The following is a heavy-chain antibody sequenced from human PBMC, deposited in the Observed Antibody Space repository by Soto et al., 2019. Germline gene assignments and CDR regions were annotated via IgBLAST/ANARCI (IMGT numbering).Heavy chain of an antibody. CDR1: GGSISSGGYY. V-gene: IGHV4-31*01. CDR3: ARLRSRITRAFDI. CDR2: IYYSGST. Sequence: QVQLQESGPGLVKPSQTLSLTCTVSGGSISSGGYYWSWIRQHPGKGLEWIGYIYYSGSTYYNPSLNSLVTLSLYPSKNQFSLKLSSVTAADTAVYYCARLRSRITRAFDIWGQVTMVTVSS. D-gene: IGHD3-16*01. J-gene: IGHJ3*02.